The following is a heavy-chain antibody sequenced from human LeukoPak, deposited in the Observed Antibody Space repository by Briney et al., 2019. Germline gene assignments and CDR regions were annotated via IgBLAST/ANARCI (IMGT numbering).Heavy chain of an antibody. D-gene: IGHD4-17*01. V-gene: IGHV4-59*01. CDR1: GGSISDYY. Sequence: PSETLSLTCTVSGGSISDYYWNWMRQPPGKGLEWIGYIYYSGSTNYNPSLKSRVTISVDTSKNQFSLKLSSVTAADTAVYYCARADGDYVFDYWGQGTLVTVSS. J-gene: IGHJ4*02. CDR3: ARADGDYVFDY. CDR2: IYYSGST.